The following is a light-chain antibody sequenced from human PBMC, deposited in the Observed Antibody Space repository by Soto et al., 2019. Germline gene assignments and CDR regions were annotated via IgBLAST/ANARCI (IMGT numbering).Light chain of an antibody. CDR2: DVS. Sequence: QSVLTQPASVSGSPGQSITISCTGTSSDVGAFDYVCWHQQHPGKAPKLLIFDVSSRPSGVSSRFSASKSGNTASLTISGLQAEDEADYYCSSYTTSITHVFGGGTKLTVL. J-gene: IGLJ2*01. CDR3: SSYTTSITHV. V-gene: IGLV2-14*03. CDR1: SSDVGAFDY.